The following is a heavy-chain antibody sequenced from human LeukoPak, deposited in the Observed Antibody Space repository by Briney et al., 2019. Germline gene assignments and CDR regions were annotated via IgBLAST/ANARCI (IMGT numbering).Heavy chain of an antibody. CDR2: IYYSGST. V-gene: IGHV4-39*01. J-gene: IGHJ5*02. Sequence: ASETLSLTCTVSGGSISSSSYYWGWIRQPPGKGLEWIGSIYYSGSTYCNPSLKSRVTISVDTSKNQFSLKLSSVTAADTAVYYCARVGYCSGGSCYSYAVPCDPWGQGTLVTVSS. CDR3: ARVGYCSGGSCYSYAVPCDP. D-gene: IGHD2-15*01. CDR1: GGSISSSSYY.